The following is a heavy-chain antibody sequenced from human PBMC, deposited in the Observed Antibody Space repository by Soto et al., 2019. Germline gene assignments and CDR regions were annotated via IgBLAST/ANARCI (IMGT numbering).Heavy chain of an antibody. J-gene: IGHJ6*02. CDR3: ASSYCSGGSCYYYYYGMDV. D-gene: IGHD2-15*01. V-gene: IGHV7-4-1*01. CDR1: GYTFTSYA. Sequence: QVQLVQSGSELKKPGASVKVSCKASGYTFTSYAMNWVRQAPGQGLEWMGWINTNTGNPTYAQGFTGRFVFSLDTSVSTAYLQICSLKAEDTAVYYCASSYCSGGSCYYYYYGMDVWGQGTTVTASS. CDR2: INTNTGNP.